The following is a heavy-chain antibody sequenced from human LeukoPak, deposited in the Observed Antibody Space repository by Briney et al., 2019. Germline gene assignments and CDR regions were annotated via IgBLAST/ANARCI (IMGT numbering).Heavy chain of an antibody. CDR1: GDSIRSISFY. CDR3: ARHFATSPRVTTVRGLIKPNYYFDY. Sequence: SETLSLTCSVSGDSIRSISFYWGWIRQPPGRGLEWIGSVHYSGSTYYNPSLESRVTISADTSNNQFSLKLNSVTAADTAVYFCARHFATSPRVTTVRGLIKPNYYFDYWGRGTLVIVSS. D-gene: IGHD3-10*01. J-gene: IGHJ4*01. CDR2: VHYSGST. V-gene: IGHV4-39*01.